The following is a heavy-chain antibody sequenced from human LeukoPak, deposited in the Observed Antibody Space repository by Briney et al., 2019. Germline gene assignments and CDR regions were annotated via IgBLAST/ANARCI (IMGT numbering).Heavy chain of an antibody. CDR2: INPNSGGT. Sequence: GASVKVSCKASGYTFTGYYMHWVRQAPGQGLEWMGWINPNSGGTNYAQKFQGRVTMTRDTSISTAYMELSRLRSDDTAVYYCARVRGVMGYGMDVWGQGTTVTVSS. V-gene: IGHV1-2*02. CDR3: ARVRGVMGYGMDV. J-gene: IGHJ6*02. CDR1: GYTFTGYY. D-gene: IGHD3-10*01.